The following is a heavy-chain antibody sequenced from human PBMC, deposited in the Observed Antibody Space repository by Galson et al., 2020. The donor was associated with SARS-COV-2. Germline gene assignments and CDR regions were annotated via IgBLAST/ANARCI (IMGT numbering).Heavy chain of an antibody. CDR3: ARAGGMVRLDY. CDR2: INRDTGNT. V-gene: IGHV1-3*01. Sequence: ASVKVSCKASGFSFSVYDMHWVRQAPGQGLEWMGWINRDTGNTRYSQNFQGRVTITRDMSASTVYMELSSLRFEDTAVYYCARAGGMVRLDYCGQGTLVTVSS. D-gene: IGHD3-10*01. J-gene: IGHJ4*02. CDR1: GFSFSVYD.